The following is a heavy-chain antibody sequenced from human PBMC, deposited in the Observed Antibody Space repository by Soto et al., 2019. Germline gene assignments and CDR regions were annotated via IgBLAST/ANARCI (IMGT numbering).Heavy chain of an antibody. J-gene: IGHJ6*02. CDR1: GFSFSTYA. V-gene: IGHV3-33*01. Sequence: LRLSCAVSGFSFSTYAMHWVRQAPGKGLEWLAIIWFDGVKEYYAESVRGRFTISIDNSKNTVFLQMDTVGAEDSALYCCTRATFDVWGQGTTVTVSS. CDR2: IWFDGVKE. CDR3: TRATFDV.